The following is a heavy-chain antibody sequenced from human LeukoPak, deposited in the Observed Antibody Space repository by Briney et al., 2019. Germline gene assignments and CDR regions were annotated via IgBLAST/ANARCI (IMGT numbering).Heavy chain of an antibody. CDR1: GYTFTSYW. J-gene: IGHJ4*02. D-gene: IGHD2-2*01. CDR2: IHPDDSDT. CDR3: ARGYCSTTSCYYFDL. Sequence: GEALQISCKGSGYTFTSYWIGWVRRMPGKGLESMAIIHPDDSDTRYSPSFQGQVTISADKSISTAYLQWSSLKASDTAMYYCARGYCSTTSCYYFDLWGQGTLVTVSS. V-gene: IGHV5-51*01.